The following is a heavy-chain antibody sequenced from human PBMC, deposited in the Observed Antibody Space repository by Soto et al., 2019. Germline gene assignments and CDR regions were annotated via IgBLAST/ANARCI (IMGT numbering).Heavy chain of an antibody. V-gene: IGHV3-33*01. D-gene: IGHD2-21*01. CDR3: ARELFLNWFDP. J-gene: IGHJ5*02. Sequence: GGSLRLSCAASGFTFSSYGMHWVRQAPGKGLEWVAVIWYDGSNKYYADSVKGRFTISRDNSKNTLYLQMNSLRAEDTAVYYCARELFLNWFDPWGQGTLVTVSS. CDR1: GFTFSSYG. CDR2: IWYDGSNK.